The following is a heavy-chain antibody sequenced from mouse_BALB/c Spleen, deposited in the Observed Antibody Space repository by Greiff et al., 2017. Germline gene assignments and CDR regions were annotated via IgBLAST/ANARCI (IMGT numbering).Heavy chain of an antibody. J-gene: IGHJ2*01. V-gene: IGHV3-2*02. Sequence: EVQLQQSGPGLVKPSQSLSLTCTVTGYSITSDYAWNWIRQFPGNKLEWMGYISYSGSTSYNPSLKSRISITRDTSKNQFFLQLNSVTTEDTATYYCARRSWDGGLDYWGQGTTLTVSS. CDR3: ARRSWDGGLDY. CDR1: GYSITSDYA. CDR2: ISYSGST. D-gene: IGHD4-1*01.